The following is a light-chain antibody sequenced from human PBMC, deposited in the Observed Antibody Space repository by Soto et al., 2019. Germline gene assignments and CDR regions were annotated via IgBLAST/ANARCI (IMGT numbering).Light chain of an antibody. CDR1: SSDVGSYNL. J-gene: IGLJ1*01. CDR2: EVS. V-gene: IGLV2-23*02. Sequence: QAVLTQPASVSGSPGQSITISCTGTSSDVGSYNLVSWYQQHPGKAPKLMIYEVSKRPSGVSNRFSGSKSGNTASLTISGRQAEDEADYYCCSYAGSSTFVYVFGTGTQLTVL. CDR3: CSYAGSSTFVYV.